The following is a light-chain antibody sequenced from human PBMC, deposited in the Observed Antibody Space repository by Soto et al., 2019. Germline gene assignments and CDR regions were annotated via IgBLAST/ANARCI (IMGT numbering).Light chain of an antibody. CDR2: EVS. Sequence: EIVVTQSPLSLSATPGQPASISCKSSHSLLHSNGKTYLYWYVQKSGQPPKLLIYEVSNRFSGVSERFSGRGAGTGFGLKVSRVEAEDVGVYYCMQTIQVPSIAVGQGSRLEI. J-gene: IGKJ5*01. V-gene: IGKV2D-29*01. CDR3: MQTIQVPSIA. CDR1: HSLLHSNGKTY.